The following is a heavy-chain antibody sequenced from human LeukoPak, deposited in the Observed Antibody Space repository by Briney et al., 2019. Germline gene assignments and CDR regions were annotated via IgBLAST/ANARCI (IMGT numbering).Heavy chain of an antibody. CDR2: ISAYNGNT. CDR1: GYTFTSYG. V-gene: IGHV1-18*01. CDR3: ARDRRGYGYGMTLWY. Sequence: ASVKVSCKASGYTFTSYGISWVRQAPGQGLEWMGWISAYNGNTNYAQKLQGRVTMTTDTSTSTAYMELRSLRSDDTAVYYCARDRRGYGYGMTLWYWGQGTLVTVSS. J-gene: IGHJ4*02. D-gene: IGHD5-18*01.